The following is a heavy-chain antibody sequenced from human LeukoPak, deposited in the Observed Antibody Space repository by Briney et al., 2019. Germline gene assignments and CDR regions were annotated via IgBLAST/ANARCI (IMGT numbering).Heavy chain of an antibody. Sequence: SGGSLRLSCVVSGFTFSSYGMHWVRQAPGKGLEWVAFIRYDGSNKYYADSVKGRFTISRDNSKNTLYLQMNSLRAEDTAVYYCAKRGAEVGTTVAPGDYWGQGTLLTVSS. J-gene: IGHJ4*02. CDR2: IRYDGSNK. V-gene: IGHV3-30*02. CDR3: AKRGAEVGTTVAPGDY. CDR1: GFTFSSYG. D-gene: IGHD1-26*01.